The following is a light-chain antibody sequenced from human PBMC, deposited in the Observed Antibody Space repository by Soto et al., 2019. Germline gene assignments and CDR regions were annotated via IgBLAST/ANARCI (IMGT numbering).Light chain of an antibody. CDR2: GGS. CDR3: QQYGYSPIT. V-gene: IGKV3-20*01. J-gene: IGKJ5*01. Sequence: EIVLTQSPGTLSLSPGDGATLSCRASQSVSSGYLAWYHQKPGRAPRLLLYGGSRRGTGIPARFSGSGSGTDFTLSISRLEPADFAVDWCQQYGYSPITFGQGTRLEIK. CDR1: QSVSSGY.